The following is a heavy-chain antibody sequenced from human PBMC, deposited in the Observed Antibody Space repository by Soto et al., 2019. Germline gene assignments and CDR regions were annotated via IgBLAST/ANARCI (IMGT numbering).Heavy chain of an antibody. CDR1: VDIVSSNSAA. Sequence: PSQTLSLTCAISVDIVSSNSAAWNCIRQSPSRGLEWLGRTYYRSKWYNDYAVSVKSRITINPDTSKNQFSLQLNSVTPEDTAVYYCARDLIAVAGHLDYWGQGTQVTVSS. J-gene: IGHJ4*02. D-gene: IGHD6-19*01. V-gene: IGHV6-1*01. CDR3: ARDLIAVAGHLDY. CDR2: TYYRSKWYN.